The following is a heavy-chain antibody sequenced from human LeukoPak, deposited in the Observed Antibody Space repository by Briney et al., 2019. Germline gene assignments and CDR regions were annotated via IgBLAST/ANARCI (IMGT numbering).Heavy chain of an antibody. D-gene: IGHD6-19*01. CDR1: GFMFRSFE. Sequence: GGSLRLSCAASGFMFRSFEMYWVRQAPGKGLEWVAYISSGASTMYYADSVKGRFTISRDDAKNSLFLQMNSLRAEDTAVYYCALLAVASDFDYWGQGTLVTVSS. J-gene: IGHJ4*02. V-gene: IGHV3-48*03. CDR2: ISSGASTM. CDR3: ALLAVASDFDY.